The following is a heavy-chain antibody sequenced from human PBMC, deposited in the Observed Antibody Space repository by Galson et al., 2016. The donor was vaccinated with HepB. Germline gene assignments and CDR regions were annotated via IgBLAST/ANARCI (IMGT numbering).Heavy chain of an antibody. CDR1: GFTFSTYA. V-gene: IGHV3-23*01. D-gene: IGHD4-23*01. CDR3: AKQLPYGGNSRSPDY. Sequence: SLRLSCAGTGFTFSTYAMSWVRQAPGKRLEWVSAISGSGDTTYYADSVKGRFSISRDNSKNTLCLQMNSLRAEDTAVYYCAKQLPYGGNSRSPDYWGQGTLVTVSS. J-gene: IGHJ4*02. CDR2: ISGSGDTT.